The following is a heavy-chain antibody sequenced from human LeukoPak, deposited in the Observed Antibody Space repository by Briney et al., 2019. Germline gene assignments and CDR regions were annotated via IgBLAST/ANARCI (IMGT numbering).Heavy chain of an antibody. CDR3: AGRGPNCSSTSCYMELNY. V-gene: IGHV1-69*05. Sequence: ASVKVSCKASGGTLSSYAISWVRQAPGQGLEWMGGIIPIFGTANYAQKFQGRVTITTDESTSTAYMELSSLRSEDTAVYYCAGRGPNCSSTSCYMELNYWGQGTLVTVSS. D-gene: IGHD2-2*02. CDR2: IIPIFGTA. CDR1: GGTLSSYA. J-gene: IGHJ4*02.